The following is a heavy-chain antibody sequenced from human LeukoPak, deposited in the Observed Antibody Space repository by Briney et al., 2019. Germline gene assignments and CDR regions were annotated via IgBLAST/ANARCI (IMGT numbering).Heavy chain of an antibody. CDR3: ARDGSYYGNGFDP. CDR2: IYTSGST. D-gene: IGHD3-10*01. V-gene: IGHV4-4*07. Sequence: PSETLSLTCTVSGGSISSYYWNWIRQPAGKGLEWIGRIYTSGSTNYNPSLKSRVTMSLDTSKNQFSLRLRSVTAADTAVYYCARDGSYYGNGFDPWGQGTLVTVSS. J-gene: IGHJ5*02. CDR1: GGSISSYY.